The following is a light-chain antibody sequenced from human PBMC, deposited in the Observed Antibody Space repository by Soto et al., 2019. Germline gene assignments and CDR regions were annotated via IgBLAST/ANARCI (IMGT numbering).Light chain of an antibody. CDR2: DAS. V-gene: IGKV1-5*01. J-gene: IGKJ1*01. Sequence: DIQMTQSPSTLSASVGDRVTITCRASQSISNWLAWYQQKPGKSPRLLIYDASYLERGGPSRFSDSGSGTEFTLTICDQQPDDLATYYCQQYNSFWTVGQGTKVEI. CDR3: QQYNSFWT. CDR1: QSISNW.